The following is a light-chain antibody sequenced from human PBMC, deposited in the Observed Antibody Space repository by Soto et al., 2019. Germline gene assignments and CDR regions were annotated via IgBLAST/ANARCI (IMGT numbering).Light chain of an antibody. J-gene: IGKJ1*01. CDR2: DAS. V-gene: IGKV3-20*01. CDR1: QSVSNNY. Sequence: EIVLTQSPGTLSLSPGERATLSCRASQSVSNNYLAWYQQKPGQAPRLLIYDASSRATGIPDRFSGGGSGTDFTLTISRLEPEDFAVYYCQQYFRSPRTFGLGTKVDIK. CDR3: QQYFRSPRT.